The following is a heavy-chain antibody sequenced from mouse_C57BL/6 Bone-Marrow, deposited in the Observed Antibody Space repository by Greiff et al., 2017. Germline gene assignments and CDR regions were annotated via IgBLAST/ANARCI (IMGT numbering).Heavy chain of an antibody. J-gene: IGHJ1*03. CDR3: AREGVRYGSSYWYFDV. D-gene: IGHD1-1*01. V-gene: IGHV1-19*01. CDR2: INPYNGGT. Sequence: EVQLQQSGPVLVKPGASVKMSCKASGYTFTDYYMNWVKQSHGKSLEWIGVINPYNGGTSYNQKFKGKATLTVDKSSSTAYMELNSLTSEDSAVYYCAREGVRYGSSYWYFDVWGTGTTVTVSS. CDR1: GYTFTDYY.